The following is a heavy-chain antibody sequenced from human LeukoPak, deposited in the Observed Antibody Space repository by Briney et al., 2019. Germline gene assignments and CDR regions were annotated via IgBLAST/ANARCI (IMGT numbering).Heavy chain of an antibody. CDR1: GGSISSGGYH. CDR2: IYYSGST. V-gene: IGHV4-31*03. Sequence: SQTLSLTCTVSGGSISSGGYHWSWTRQHPGKGLEWIGYIYYSGSTYYNPSLKSRVTISVDTSKNQFSLKLSSVTAADTAVYYCASSVGRVTAAPRDWYFDLWGRGTLVTVSS. CDR3: ASSVGRVTAAPRDWYFDL. D-gene: IGHD2-21*02. J-gene: IGHJ2*01.